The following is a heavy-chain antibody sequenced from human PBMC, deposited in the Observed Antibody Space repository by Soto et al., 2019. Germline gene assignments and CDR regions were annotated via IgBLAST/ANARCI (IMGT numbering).Heavy chain of an antibody. J-gene: IGHJ4*02. CDR2: IIPIFGTA. CDR3: AKVRNTYASGFDF. V-gene: IGHV1-69*13. D-gene: IGHD3-16*01. CDR1: GGTFSSYA. Sequence: GASVKVSCKASGGTFSSYAISWVRQAPGQGLEWMGGIIPIFGTANYAQKFQGRVTITADESTSTAYMGLSRLRGEDIAGYYCAKVRNTYASGFDFWGQGTLVTVSS.